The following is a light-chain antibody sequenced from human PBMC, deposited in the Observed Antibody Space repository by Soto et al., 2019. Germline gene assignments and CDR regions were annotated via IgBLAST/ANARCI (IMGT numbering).Light chain of an antibody. CDR1: QSVSRSH. CDR2: GAS. V-gene: IGKV3-20*01. J-gene: IGKJ2*03. CDR3: QKYGTSPPYS. Sequence: EIVLTQSPGTLSLSPGERATLSCRASQSVSRSHLAWYQQKPGQAPRLLIYGASSRATGIADRFSGSGPGTDFTLPISRLEPEDFAVYYCQKYGTSPPYSFGQGTKLEIK.